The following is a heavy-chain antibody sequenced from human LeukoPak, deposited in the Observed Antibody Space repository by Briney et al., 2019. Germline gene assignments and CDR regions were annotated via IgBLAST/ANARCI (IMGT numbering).Heavy chain of an antibody. CDR3: ARLDYYDSSGYEPYYFDY. Sequence: GESLKISCKGSGYSFTSYWIGWVRQMPGKGLEWMGIIYPGDSDTRYSPSFQGQVTISADKSISTAYLQWSSLKASDTAMYYCARLDYYDSSGYEPYYFDYWGQGTLVTVSS. CDR1: GYSFTSYW. CDR2: IYPGDSDT. J-gene: IGHJ4*02. V-gene: IGHV5-51*01. D-gene: IGHD3-22*01.